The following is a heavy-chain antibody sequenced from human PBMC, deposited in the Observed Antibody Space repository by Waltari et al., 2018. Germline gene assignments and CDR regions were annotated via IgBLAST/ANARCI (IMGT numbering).Heavy chain of an antibody. J-gene: IGHJ6*03. CDR1: GFTSRTAW. V-gene: IGHV3-15*01. Sequence: EVQLVESGGGLVKPGGSLRLSWAASGFTSRTAWMTWVRQAPGKGLEWVGHIKSKTDDGTTDHAAPVKGRFTISRDDSKNTLFLQMNSLKTEDTAVYYCATGTISYYYFMDVWGKGTTVTVSS. D-gene: IGHD3-10*01. CDR2: IKSKTDDGTT. CDR3: ATGTISYYYFMDV.